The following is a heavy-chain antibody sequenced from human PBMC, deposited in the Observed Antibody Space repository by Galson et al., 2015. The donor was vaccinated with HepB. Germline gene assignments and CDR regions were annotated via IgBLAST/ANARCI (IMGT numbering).Heavy chain of an antibody. CDR3: ARDLGRRAAAGYPYYYGMDV. Sequence: SLRLSCAASRFMFSTYGMHWVRQAPGKGLEWVALISFDGSNKYYADSVKGRFTISRDNSKSTLYLQMNSLRAEDTAVYYCARDLGRRAAAGYPYYYGMDVWGKGTTVAVSS. CDR2: ISFDGSNK. CDR1: RFMFSTYG. J-gene: IGHJ6*04. D-gene: IGHD6-13*01. V-gene: IGHV3-33*08.